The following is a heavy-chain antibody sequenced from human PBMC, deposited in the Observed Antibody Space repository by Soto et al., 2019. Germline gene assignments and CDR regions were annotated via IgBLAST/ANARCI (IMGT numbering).Heavy chain of an antibody. V-gene: IGHV2-5*02. CDR1: GFSRTTRGVG. CDR2: IYWDDDE. CDR3: AHRPRGYSYHFDY. Sequence: QITLKESGPTLVKPTQTLTLTCTFSGFSRTTRGVGVGWIRQPPGKALEWLALIYWDDDEGYSPTLKSRLTITKDTSKHQVVLTMPTMDPVDTATYSCAHRPRGYSYHFDYWGQGTLVTVSS. D-gene: IGHD5-18*01. J-gene: IGHJ4*02.